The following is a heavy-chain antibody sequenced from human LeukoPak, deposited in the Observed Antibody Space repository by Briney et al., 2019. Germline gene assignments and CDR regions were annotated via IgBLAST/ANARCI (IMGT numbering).Heavy chain of an antibody. D-gene: IGHD6-13*01. V-gene: IGHV1-2*02. J-gene: IGHJ6*02. CDR3: ASWYSSSWYPTYYYGMDV. Sequence: ASVKVSCKASGCTFTDYYMHWVRQAPGQGLEWMGWINPNSGGTNYAQKFQGRVTMTRDTSISTAYMELSRLRSDDTAVYYCASWYSSSWYPTYYYGMDVWGQGTTVTVSS. CDR2: INPNSGGT. CDR1: GCTFTDYY.